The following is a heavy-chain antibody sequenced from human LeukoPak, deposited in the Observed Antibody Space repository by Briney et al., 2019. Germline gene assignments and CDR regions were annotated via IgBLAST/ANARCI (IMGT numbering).Heavy chain of an antibody. J-gene: IGHJ4*02. Sequence: SETLFLTCTVSGGSITFYYWHWMRQPPGKGLEWIGHTFYSGNVKYNPSLESRVTISVDRSKNQISLNLNSVTAADTAVHYCARENWRDGYVGSKWGQGTLVTVSS. V-gene: IGHV4-59*01. CDR1: GGSITFYY. CDR2: TFYSGNV. D-gene: IGHD5-24*01. CDR3: ARENWRDGYVGSK.